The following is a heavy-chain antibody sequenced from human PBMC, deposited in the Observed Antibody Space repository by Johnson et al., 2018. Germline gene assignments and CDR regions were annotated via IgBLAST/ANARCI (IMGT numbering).Heavy chain of an antibody. CDR2: TSYDGTDK. CDR3: ATEPCGGDCYLEYLHH. D-gene: IGHD2-21*02. J-gene: IGHJ1*01. Sequence: QVQLVQSGGGVVQPGRSLRLSCAASGFTFNSYAMHWVRQAPGKGLEWVAVTSYDGTDKDYADSVKGRFTISRDNSENTLYLQMNSLRAEDTAVYYCATEPCGGDCYLEYLHHWGQGNLVTVSS. V-gene: IGHV3-30*04. CDR1: GFTFNSYA.